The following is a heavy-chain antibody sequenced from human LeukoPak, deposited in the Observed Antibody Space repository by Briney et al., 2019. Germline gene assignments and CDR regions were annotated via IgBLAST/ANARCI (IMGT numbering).Heavy chain of an antibody. CDR2: ISGSGDKT. D-gene: IGHD3-9*01. V-gene: IGHV3-23*01. J-gene: IGHJ4*02. CDR3: AKDVDPGGILTAFFD. CDR1: GFTFSSHG. Sequence: GGSLRLSCAASGFTFSSHGMSWVRQAPGKGLEWVSTISGSGDKTYYADSVKGRFTISRDNSKNTLYLQMNSLRAEDTAVYYCAKDVDPGGILTAFFDWGQGTLVTVSS.